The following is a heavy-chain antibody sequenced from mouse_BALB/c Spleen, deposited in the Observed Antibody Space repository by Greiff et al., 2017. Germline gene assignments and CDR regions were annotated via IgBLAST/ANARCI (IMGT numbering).Heavy chain of an antibody. D-gene: IGHD3-2*01. CDR3: ARGDSSGYRAMDY. CDR1: GFSLTSYG. CDR2: IWAGGST. J-gene: IGHJ4*01. V-gene: IGHV2-9*02. Sequence: QVQLKESGPGLVAPSQSLSITCTVSGFSLTSYGVHWVRQPPGKGLEWLGVIWAGGSTNYNSALMSRLSISKDNSKSQVFLKMNSLQTDDTAMYYCARGDSSGYRAMDYWGQGTSVTVSS.